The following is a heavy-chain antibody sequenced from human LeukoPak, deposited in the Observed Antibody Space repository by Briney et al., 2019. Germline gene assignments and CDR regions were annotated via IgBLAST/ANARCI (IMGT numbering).Heavy chain of an antibody. Sequence: PSETLSLTCTVSGGSISSSSYSWGWFRQPPGKGLEWSGSIYYSGSTYYNPSLKSRVTISVDTSKNQFSLKLSSVTAADTAVYYCARVRMNMVRGVIDWGQGTLVTVSS. CDR1: GGSISSSSYS. V-gene: IGHV4-39*07. D-gene: IGHD3-10*01. CDR2: IYYSGST. J-gene: IGHJ4*02. CDR3: ARVRMNMVRGVID.